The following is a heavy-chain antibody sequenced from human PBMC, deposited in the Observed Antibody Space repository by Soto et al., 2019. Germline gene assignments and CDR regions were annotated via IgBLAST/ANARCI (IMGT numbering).Heavy chain of an antibody. CDR1: GFSLSTSGMC. Sequence: SGPTLVNPTQTLTLTCTFSGFSLSTSGMCVSWIRQPPGKALEWLARIDWDDDKYYSTSLKTRLTISKDTSKDQVVLTMTNMDPVDTATYYCARFPLYYDFWSGELDYWGQGTLVTVSS. CDR3: ARFPLYYDFWSGELDY. J-gene: IGHJ4*02. D-gene: IGHD3-3*01. CDR2: IDWDDDK. V-gene: IGHV2-70*11.